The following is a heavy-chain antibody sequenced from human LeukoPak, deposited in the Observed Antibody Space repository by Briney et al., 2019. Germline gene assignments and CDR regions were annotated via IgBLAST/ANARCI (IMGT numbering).Heavy chain of an antibody. CDR1: GGSLSGVY. J-gene: IGHJ4*02. Sequence: SETLSLTCTVSGGSLSGVYWSWIRQPAGKGLEWIGRINPSGGTNYNPSLKSRVTMSTDTSSNKFSLNLRSVTAADTAVYYCAREYGDLYYWGRGTLVTVSS. V-gene: IGHV4-4*07. D-gene: IGHD4-17*01. CDR3: AREYGDLYY. CDR2: INPSGGT.